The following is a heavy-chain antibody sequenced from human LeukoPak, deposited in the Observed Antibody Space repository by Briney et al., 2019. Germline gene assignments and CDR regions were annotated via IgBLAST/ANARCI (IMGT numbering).Heavy chain of an antibody. V-gene: IGHV3-23*01. CDR2: LSGSGITT. Sequence: GGSLRLSCAASGFTFSNSAMSWVRQAPGRGLEWVSTLSGSGITTYYADSVRGRFTISRDNSKNTLYLQMNSLRAEDTAVYYCAKDATVVTPRRYFDYWGQGTLVTVSS. D-gene: IGHD4-23*01. J-gene: IGHJ4*02. CDR1: GFTFSNSA. CDR3: AKDATVVTPRRYFDY.